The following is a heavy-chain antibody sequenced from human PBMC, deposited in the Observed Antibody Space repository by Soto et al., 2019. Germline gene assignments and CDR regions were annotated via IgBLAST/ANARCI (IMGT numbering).Heavy chain of an antibody. CDR3: ARQSLGYCSGGSCYRNYYYYMDV. Sequence: GESLKISCKGSGYSFTSYWIGWVRQMPGKGLEWMGIIYPGDSDTRYSPSFQGQVTISADKSISTAYLQWSSLKASDTAMYYCARQSLGYCSGGSCYRNYYYYMDVWGKGTTVTVSS. D-gene: IGHD2-15*01. CDR1: GYSFTSYW. J-gene: IGHJ6*03. CDR2: IYPGDSDT. V-gene: IGHV5-51*01.